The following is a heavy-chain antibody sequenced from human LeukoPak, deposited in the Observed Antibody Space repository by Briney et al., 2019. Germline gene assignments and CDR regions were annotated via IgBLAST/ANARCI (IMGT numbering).Heavy chain of an antibody. D-gene: IGHD6-13*01. J-gene: IGHJ4*02. V-gene: IGHV3-43*01. CDR1: GFTFDDYT. CDR2: ISWDGGST. CDR3: AKEGEPAAALDY. Sequence: PGGSLRLSCAASGFTFDDYTMHWVRQAPGKGLEWVSHISWDGGSTYYADSVKGRFTIPRDNSKNSLYLQMNSLRTEATALYYCAKEGEPAAALDYWGQGTLVTVSS.